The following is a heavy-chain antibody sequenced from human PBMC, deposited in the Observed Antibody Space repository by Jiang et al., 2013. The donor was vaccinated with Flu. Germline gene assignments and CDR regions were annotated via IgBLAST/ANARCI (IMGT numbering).Heavy chain of an antibody. D-gene: IGHD5-18*01. Sequence: QLLESGGGLVQPGGSLRLSCAASGFTFSSYAMSWVRQAPGKGLEWVSAISGSGGSTYYADSVKGRFTISRDNSKNTLYLQMNSLRAEDTAVYYCAKDLAGTAMDHYYYYYGMDVWGQGTTVTVSS. CDR1: GFTFSSYA. V-gene: IGHV3-23*01. J-gene: IGHJ6*02. CDR3: AKDLAGTAMDHYYYYYGMDV. CDR2: ISGSGGST.